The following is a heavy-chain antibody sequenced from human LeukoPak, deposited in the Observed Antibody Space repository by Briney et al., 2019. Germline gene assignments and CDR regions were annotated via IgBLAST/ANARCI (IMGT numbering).Heavy chain of an antibody. J-gene: IGHJ3*02. V-gene: IGHV1-24*01. CDR1: GYTLTELS. CDR2: FDPEDGET. CDR3: ATVRRDGYNHASDI. D-gene: IGHD5-24*01. Sequence: ASVKVSCKVSGYTLTELSMHWVRQAPGKGLEWMGGFDPEDGETIYAQKFQGRVTMTEDTSTDTAYMELSSLRSEDTAVYYCATVRRDGYNHASDIWGQGTMVTVSS.